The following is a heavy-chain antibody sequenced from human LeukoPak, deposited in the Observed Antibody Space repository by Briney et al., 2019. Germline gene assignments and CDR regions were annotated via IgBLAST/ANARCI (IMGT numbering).Heavy chain of an antibody. CDR1: GFTFSSAW. CDR2: ITGRGRST. D-gene: IGHD5-24*01. Sequence: GGSLRLSCAASGFTFSSAWMSWVRQAPGKGLGWVSAITGRGRSTYYADSVKGRFTISRDSAKNSVYLQMNSLRAEDTAIYYCARDGDGYNQYYFDYWGQGTLVTVSS. J-gene: IGHJ4*02. CDR3: ARDGDGYNQYYFDY. V-gene: IGHV3-21*01.